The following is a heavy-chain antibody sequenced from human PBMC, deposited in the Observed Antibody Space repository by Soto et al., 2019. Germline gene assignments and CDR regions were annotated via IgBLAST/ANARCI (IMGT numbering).Heavy chain of an antibody. CDR2: IIPIFATL. J-gene: IGHJ6*02. CDR3: ARDYGAKCYAMDV. Sequence: QLQLVQSGAEVKKPGSSVKVSCKASGGTFSNFAISWVRQAPGQGLEWMGEIIPIFATLNYAQKFQDRVTITADESTSTVSMELGSLRSEDTAVYYCARDYGAKCYAMDVWGQGTTVTVSS. D-gene: IGHD2-2*01. CDR1: GGTFSNFA. V-gene: IGHV1-69*01.